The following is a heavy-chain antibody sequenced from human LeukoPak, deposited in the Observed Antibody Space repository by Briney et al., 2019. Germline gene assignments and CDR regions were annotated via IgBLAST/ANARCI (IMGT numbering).Heavy chain of an antibody. CDR1: GFTFSSYS. CDR2: ISSSSSTI. D-gene: IGHD1-14*01. V-gene: IGHV3-48*02. J-gene: IGHJ4*02. Sequence: GGSLRLSCAVSGFTFSSYSMNWVRQAPGKGLEWLSYISSSSSTIFYADSVKGRFTISRDNAKNSLYLQMNSLRDEDTAVYFCARDKGTYHNKYYFDYWGQGTLVTVSS. CDR3: ARDKGTYHNKYYFDY.